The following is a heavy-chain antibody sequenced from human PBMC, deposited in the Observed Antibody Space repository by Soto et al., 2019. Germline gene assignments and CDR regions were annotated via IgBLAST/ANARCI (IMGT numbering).Heavy chain of an antibody. D-gene: IGHD3-10*01. CDR2: INPDNGNT. Sequence: ASVKVSCKASGYTFTRSGISWVRQAPGQGLEWLGWINPDNGNTNYAQKLQGRVTMTTDTSTSTAYMELRSLRSDDTAVYYCARGVGSGSYYNQYNWFDPWGQGTLVTVSS. CDR1: GYTFTRSG. V-gene: IGHV1-18*01. J-gene: IGHJ5*02. CDR3: ARGVGSGSYYNQYNWFDP.